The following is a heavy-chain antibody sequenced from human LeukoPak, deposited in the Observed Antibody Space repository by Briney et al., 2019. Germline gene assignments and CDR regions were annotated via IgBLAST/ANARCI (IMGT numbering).Heavy chain of an antibody. CDR1: GYSISSVYY. D-gene: IGHD1-26*01. CDR2: IHYSARI. Sequence: SETLSLTCTVSGYSISSVYYWGWIRQPPGKGLEWIGSIHYSARIYYNPSLKSRLTISPDTSKNQFSLKLTSVTAADTAVYYCTREVRSAWASFDPWGQGTLVIVSS. CDR3: TREVRSAWASFDP. J-gene: IGHJ5*02. V-gene: IGHV4-38-2*02.